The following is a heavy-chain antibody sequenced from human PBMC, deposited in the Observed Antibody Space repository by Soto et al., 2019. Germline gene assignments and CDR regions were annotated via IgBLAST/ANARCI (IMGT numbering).Heavy chain of an antibody. D-gene: IGHD6-13*01. CDR2: ISKSGRI. CDR3: ARDRLAADAAEVAYDF. V-gene: IGHV4-59*01. CDR1: GGSISTYF. Sequence: QVQLQESGPGLVKPSETLSLTCTVSGGSISTYFWNWLRQPPGKGLEWIAYISKSGRINYNPSLKSRVTISXXAXKXXFSLKLSSVTAADTAVYYCARDRLAADAAEVAYDFWGQGTMVTVSS. J-gene: IGHJ3*01.